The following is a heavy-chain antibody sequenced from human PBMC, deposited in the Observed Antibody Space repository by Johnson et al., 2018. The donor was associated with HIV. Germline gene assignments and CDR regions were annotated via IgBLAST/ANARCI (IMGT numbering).Heavy chain of an antibody. CDR2: IKEDGRVT. Sequence: VQLVESGGGLVQSGESLRLSCAASGITVNTNYMNWVRPAPGQGLEWVANIKEDGRVTQFADSVKGRLTIARDNAENSVYLEMNSLRGEDTAVYYCAGELGGSGFDVWGQGTMVTVSS. J-gene: IGHJ3*01. V-gene: IGHV3-7*05. CDR3: AGELGGSGFDV. D-gene: IGHD1-26*01. CDR1: GITVNTNY.